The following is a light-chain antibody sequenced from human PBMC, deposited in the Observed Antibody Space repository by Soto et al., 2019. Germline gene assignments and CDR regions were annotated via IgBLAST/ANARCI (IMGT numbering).Light chain of an antibody. J-gene: IGKJ3*01. CDR1: QSISSY. CDR3: KQSYSTLT. CDR2: AAS. Sequence: DIQMTQSPSSLSASVGDRVTITCRASQSISSYLNWYQQKPEKAPKLLIYAASSLQSGVPSRFSGSGSGTDFTLTISSLPPEDFATYYCKQSYSTLTFGPGTKVDI. V-gene: IGKV1-39*01.